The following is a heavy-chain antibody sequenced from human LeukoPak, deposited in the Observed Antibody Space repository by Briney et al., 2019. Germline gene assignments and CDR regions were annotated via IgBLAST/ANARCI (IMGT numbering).Heavy chain of an antibody. CDR1: GYSFTSYW. CDR3: AREVGDLAGPEGGRYYYYYYMDV. CDR2: IYPGDSDT. Sequence: GESLKISCKGSGYSFTSYWIGWVRQMPGKGLEWMGIIYPGDSDTRYSPSFQGQVTISADKSISTAYLQWSSLKASDTAMYYCAREVGDLAGPEGGRYYYYYYMDVWGKGTTVTVSS. D-gene: IGHD6-19*01. J-gene: IGHJ6*03. V-gene: IGHV5-51*01.